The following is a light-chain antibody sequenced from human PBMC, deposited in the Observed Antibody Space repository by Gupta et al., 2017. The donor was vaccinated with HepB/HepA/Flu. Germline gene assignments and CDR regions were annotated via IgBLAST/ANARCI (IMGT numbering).Light chain of an antibody. J-gene: IGKJ2*01. CDR3: IQGLHWPFT. V-gene: IGKV2-30*01. CDR2: KGS. Sequence: DVVMTHSPLSLTVTLGQPASISCTSGRSRADSDGDTYLKWLQQRPCQPRRRLIVKGSNRDSGIPDRFSGSGSATDFTLKISRGEADDVGVYYCIQGLHWPFTVGQGTKLEIK. CDR1: RSRADSDGDTY.